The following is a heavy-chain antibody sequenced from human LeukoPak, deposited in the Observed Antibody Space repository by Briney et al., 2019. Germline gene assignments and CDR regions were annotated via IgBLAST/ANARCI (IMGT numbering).Heavy chain of an antibody. CDR1: GGSISSGGYY. CDR3: ARQRSHYDILTGYMVDY. J-gene: IGHJ4*02. CDR2: IYYSGST. V-gene: IGHV4-31*11. Sequence: SETLSLTCAVSGGSISSGGYYWSWIRQHQGKGLEWIGYIYYSGSTYYNPSLKSRVTISVDTSKNQFSLKLSSVTAADTAVYYCARQRSHYDILTGYMVDYWGQGTLVTVSS. D-gene: IGHD3-9*01.